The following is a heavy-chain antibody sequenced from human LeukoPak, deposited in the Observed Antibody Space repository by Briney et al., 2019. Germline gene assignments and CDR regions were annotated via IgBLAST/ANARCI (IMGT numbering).Heavy chain of an antibody. V-gene: IGHV3-30*03. CDR3: ARAYGDSGGGYYGMDV. J-gene: IGHJ6*02. Sequence: GGSLRLTCAASGFTFSSYGMYWVRQAPGKGREWVAGISYDGSNKYYADSVKGRFTISKDNSKNTLYLQMNSLRAEDTAVYYCARAYGDSGGGYYGMDVWGQGTAVTVSS. CDR2: ISYDGSNK. D-gene: IGHD4-17*01. CDR1: GFTFSSYG.